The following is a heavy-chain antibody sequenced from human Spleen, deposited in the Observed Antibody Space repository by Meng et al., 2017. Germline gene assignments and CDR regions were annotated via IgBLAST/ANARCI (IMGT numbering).Heavy chain of an antibody. CDR1: GFTVSSNY. CDR3: ARVTVYYDILTGSRPDAFDI. Sequence: GESLKISCAASGFTVSSNYMSWVRQAPGKGLEWVSVIYSGGSTYYADSVKGRFTISRDNSKNTLYLQMNSLRAEDTAVYYCARVTVYYDILTGSRPDAFDIWGQGTMVTVSS. CDR2: IYSGGST. V-gene: IGHV3-53*01. J-gene: IGHJ3*02. D-gene: IGHD3-9*01.